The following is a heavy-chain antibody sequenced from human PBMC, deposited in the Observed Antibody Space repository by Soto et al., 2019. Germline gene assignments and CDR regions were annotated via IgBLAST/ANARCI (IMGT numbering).Heavy chain of an antibody. Sequence: PSEPLSLSCTVSGGSTRSSGYYWSWIRQHPGKGLEWIGYIYYSGSTYYNPSLKSRVTISVDTSKNQFSLKLSSVTAADTAVYYCARAYGSGSYYNPPESYWGQGTLVTVSS. CDR3: ARAYGSGSYYNPPESY. J-gene: IGHJ4*02. CDR2: IYYSGST. V-gene: IGHV4-31*03. CDR1: GGSTRSSGYY. D-gene: IGHD3-10*01.